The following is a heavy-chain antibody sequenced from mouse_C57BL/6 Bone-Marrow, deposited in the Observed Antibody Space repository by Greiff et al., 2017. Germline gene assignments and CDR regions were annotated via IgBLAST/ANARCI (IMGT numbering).Heavy chain of an antibody. CDR1: GYTFTSYT. CDR3: ASRGFDV. D-gene: IGHD3-3*01. Sequence: QVQLQQSGAELARPGASVKMSCKASGYTFTSYTMHWVKQRPGQGLECIGYINPSSGYTKYNQKFKDKATSTADKSSSTAYMQLSSLTSEDSAVYYCASRGFDVWGTGTTVTVSS. J-gene: IGHJ1*03. V-gene: IGHV1-4*01. CDR2: INPSSGYT.